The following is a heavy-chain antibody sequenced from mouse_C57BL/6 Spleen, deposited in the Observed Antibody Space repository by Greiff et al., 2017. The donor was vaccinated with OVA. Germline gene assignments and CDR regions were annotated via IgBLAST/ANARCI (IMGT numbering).Heavy chain of an antibody. V-gene: IGHV1-53*01. CDR1: GYTFTSYW. J-gene: IGHJ2*01. D-gene: IGHD1-1*01. CDR3: AREGGYYGSSYDY. Sequence: QVHVKQPGTELVKPGASVKLSCKASGYTFTSYWMHWVKQRPGQGLEWIGNINPSNGGTNYNEKFKSKATLTVDKSSSTAYMQLSSLTSEDSAVYYCAREGGYYGSSYDYWGQGTTLTVSS. CDR2: INPSNGGT.